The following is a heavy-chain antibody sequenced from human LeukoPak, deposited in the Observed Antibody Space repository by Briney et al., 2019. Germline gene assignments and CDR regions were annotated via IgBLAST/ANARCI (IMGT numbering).Heavy chain of an antibody. J-gene: IGHJ4*02. CDR1: GGSISSSIYY. V-gene: IGHV4-39*01. CDR2: IYYSGST. Sequence: SETLSLTCTVSGGSISSSIYYWGWIRQPPGKGLEWIGSIYYSGSTYYNPSLKSRVTISVDTSKNQFSLKLSSVTAADTAVYYCARQLGYCSSTSCYADKVDYWGQGTLVTVSS. CDR3: ARQLGYCSSTSCYADKVDY. D-gene: IGHD2-2*01.